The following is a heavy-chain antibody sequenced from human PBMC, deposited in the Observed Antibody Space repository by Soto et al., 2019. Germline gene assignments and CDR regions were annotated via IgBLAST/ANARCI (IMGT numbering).Heavy chain of an antibody. V-gene: IGHV3-30*18. CDR2: VSYDGSNK. D-gene: IGHD3-9*01. CDR1: GFTFSSYG. Sequence: GGSLRLSCAASGFTFSSYGMHWVRQAPGKGLEWVAVVSYDGSNKYYADSVKGRFTISRDNSKNTLYLQMNSLRAEDTAVYYCAKAAYYDILTGYNEEYYFDYWGQGTLVTVSS. J-gene: IGHJ4*02. CDR3: AKAAYYDILTGYNEEYYFDY.